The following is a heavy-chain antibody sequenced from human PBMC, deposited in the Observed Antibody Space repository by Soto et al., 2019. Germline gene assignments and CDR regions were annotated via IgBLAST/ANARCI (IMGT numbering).Heavy chain of an antibody. Sequence: GASVKVSCKASGYTFTSYGISWVRQAPGQGLEWMGWISAYNGNTSYAQKLQGRVTMTTDTSTSTAYMELRSLRSDDTAVYYCARDWLGYCSGGSCYFGDYWGQGTLVTVSS. CDR1: GYTFTSYG. J-gene: IGHJ4*02. CDR2: ISAYNGNT. CDR3: ARDWLGYCSGGSCYFGDY. D-gene: IGHD2-15*01. V-gene: IGHV1-18*01.